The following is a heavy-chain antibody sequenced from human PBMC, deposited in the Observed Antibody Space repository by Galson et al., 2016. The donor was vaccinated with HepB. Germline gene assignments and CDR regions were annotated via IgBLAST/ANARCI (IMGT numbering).Heavy chain of an antibody. J-gene: IGHJ4*02. V-gene: IGHV3-74*01. Sequence: SLRLSCAVSGFTFRNHQMHWLRQVPGKGLEWLSRIEGDGNSPIYADSVKGRFTISRANADNTLYLQRNSLRVEDTAIYYCARDLSGPDYGGPGTLVTVSS. CDR2: IEGDGNSP. CDR3: ARDLSGPDY. CDR1: GFTFRNHQ.